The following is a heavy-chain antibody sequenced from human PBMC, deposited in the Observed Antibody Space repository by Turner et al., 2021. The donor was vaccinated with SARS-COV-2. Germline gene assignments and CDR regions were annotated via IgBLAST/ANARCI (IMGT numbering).Heavy chain of an antibody. Sequence: QVHQVQSEPESRKPGASVNISCQSSGSTFSDFYIHWVRQAPGQGLEWMGIFNPSGGGTSDAQDFQGRITMTGDTSTSTVYMEMIRLGAEDTAVYFCARAPRVPAVTNVSDALDLWGQGTMVAVSS. CDR1: GSTFSDFY. CDR3: ARAPRVPAVTNVSDALDL. V-gene: IGHV1-46*01. J-gene: IGHJ3*01. D-gene: IGHD4-17*01. CDR2: FNPSGGGT.